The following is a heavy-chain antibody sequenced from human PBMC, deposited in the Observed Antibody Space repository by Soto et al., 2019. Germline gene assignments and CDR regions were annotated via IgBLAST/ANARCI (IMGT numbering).Heavy chain of an antibody. J-gene: IGHJ4*02. Sequence: EVQLVGSGGGLVQPGGSLSLSCAASGFTFSTYSINWVRQAPGKGLEWIWYLSDNSSVIYYADAVKGRFTISRDNAKNSLYLQMYRLRDEDTAVYYCARDRDAYCSKGICSGPYFDYWGQGTLVTVSS. CDR2: LSDNSSVI. CDR3: ARDRDAYCSKGICSGPYFDY. D-gene: IGHD2-8*01. CDR1: GFTFSTYS. V-gene: IGHV3-48*02.